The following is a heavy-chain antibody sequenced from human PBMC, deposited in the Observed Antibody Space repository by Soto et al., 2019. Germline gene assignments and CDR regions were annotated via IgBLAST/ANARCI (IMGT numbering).Heavy chain of an antibody. V-gene: IGHV3-30-3*01. CDR2: ISYDGSNK. CDR1: GFTFSIYA. D-gene: IGHD2-21*01. CDR3: AREYSDGWFDP. J-gene: IGHJ5*01. Sequence: QVQLVESGGGVVQPGRSLRLSCAASGFTFSIYAMHWVRQAPGKGLEWVAVISYDGSNKYYADSVKGRFTISRDNSKNTVYLQMNSLRAEDSAVYYCAREYSDGWFDPWGQGTTVTVSS.